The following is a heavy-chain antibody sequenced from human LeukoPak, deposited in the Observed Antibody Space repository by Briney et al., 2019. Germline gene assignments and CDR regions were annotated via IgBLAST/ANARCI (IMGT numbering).Heavy chain of an antibody. CDR2: INHSGST. V-gene: IGHV4-34*01. CDR1: GVSFSGYY. J-gene: IGHJ4*02. Sequence: PSETLSLTCAVYGVSFSGYYWSWIRQPPGKGLEWIGEINHSGSTNYNPSLKSRVTISVDTSKNQFSLKLSSVAAADTAVYYCARGTSGYDQEFDYWGQGTLVTVSS. CDR3: ARGTSGYDQEFDY. D-gene: IGHD5-12*01.